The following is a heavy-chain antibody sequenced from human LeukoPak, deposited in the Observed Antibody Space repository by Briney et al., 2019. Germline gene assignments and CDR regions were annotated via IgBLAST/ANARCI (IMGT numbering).Heavy chain of an antibody. D-gene: IGHD1-26*01. CDR1: GGSITGFF. J-gene: IGHJ4*02. V-gene: IGHV4-4*07. CDR3: ARSGIWWEPYGGDFEF. CDR2: IFSSGGA. Sequence: SETLSLTCAVSGGSITGFFCTWIRQPAREGLQYIGRIFSSGGANYNPSLQTRAAMSVHTPQHLFSLKLTSSTAAHSPLHYFARSGIWWEPYGGDFEFWGQRTLVSVSS.